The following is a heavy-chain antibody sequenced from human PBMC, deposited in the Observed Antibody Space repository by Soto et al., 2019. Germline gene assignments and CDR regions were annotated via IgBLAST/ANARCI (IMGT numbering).Heavy chain of an antibody. Sequence: SETLSLTCTVSGGSISSYYWSWIRQPPGKGLEWIGYIYYSGFTFYNPSLKSRVTISADSSKNQFSLNLTSVTAADTAVYYCARGVEGRLANFDYWGQGTLVTVSS. CDR3: ARGVEGRLANFDY. D-gene: IGHD6-25*01. J-gene: IGHJ4*02. V-gene: IGHV4-59*12. CDR2: IYYSGFT. CDR1: GGSISSYY.